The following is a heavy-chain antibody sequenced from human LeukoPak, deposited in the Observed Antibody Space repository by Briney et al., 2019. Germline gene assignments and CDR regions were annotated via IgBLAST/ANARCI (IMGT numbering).Heavy chain of an antibody. CDR1: GYTFTSYD. CDR3: ARDARRGVELKAFGI. V-gene: IGHV1-8*01. Sequence: ASVKVSCKASGYTFTSYDINWVRQATGLGLEWMGWMNPNSGNTGYAQKFQGRVTMTRNTSISTAYMELSSLRSEDTAVYYCARDARRGVELKAFGIWGQGTMVTVSS. J-gene: IGHJ3*02. CDR2: MNPNSGNT. D-gene: IGHD1-7*01.